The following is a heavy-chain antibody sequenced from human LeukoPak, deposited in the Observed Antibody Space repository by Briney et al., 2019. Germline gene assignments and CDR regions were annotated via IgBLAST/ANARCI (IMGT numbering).Heavy chain of an antibody. CDR2: IYSGGST. D-gene: IGHD2-21*02. Sequence: GGSLRLSCAASGLTVSSNYMSWVRQAPGKGLEWVSVIYSGGSTYYADSVKGRFTISRDNSKNTLYLQMNSLRAGDTAVYYCARSHIVVVTAMTDAFDIWGQGTMVTVSS. CDR3: ARSHIVVVTAMTDAFDI. J-gene: IGHJ3*02. V-gene: IGHV3-66*01. CDR1: GLTVSSNY.